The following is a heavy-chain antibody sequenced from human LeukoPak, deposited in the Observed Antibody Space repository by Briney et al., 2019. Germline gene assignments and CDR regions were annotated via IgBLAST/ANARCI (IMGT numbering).Heavy chain of an antibody. V-gene: IGHV3-30*18. D-gene: IGHD5-24*01. CDR3: AKDRGDGYNRVLDY. Sequence: GGSLRLSCAASGFTFSSYGMHWVRQAPGKGLEWVAVISYDGSNKYYADSVKGRFTISRDNSKNTLYLQMNSLRAEDTAVYYCAKDRGDGYNRVLDYWGQGTLVTVSS. J-gene: IGHJ4*02. CDR1: GFTFSSYG. CDR2: ISYDGSNK.